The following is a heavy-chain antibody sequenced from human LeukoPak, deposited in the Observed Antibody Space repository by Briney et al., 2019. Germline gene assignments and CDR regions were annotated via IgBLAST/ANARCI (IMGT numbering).Heavy chain of an antibody. D-gene: IGHD2-15*01. Sequence: ASVRVSCKVSGYTLTELSMYWVRQAPGKGLEWMGGFDPEDGETIYAQKFQGRVTMTEDTSTDTAYMELSSLRSEDTALYYCARAGEYCSGGSCYSGVYFDYWGQGTLVTVSS. CDR2: FDPEDGET. V-gene: IGHV1-24*01. CDR3: ARAGEYCSGGSCYSGVYFDY. CDR1: GYTLTELS. J-gene: IGHJ4*02.